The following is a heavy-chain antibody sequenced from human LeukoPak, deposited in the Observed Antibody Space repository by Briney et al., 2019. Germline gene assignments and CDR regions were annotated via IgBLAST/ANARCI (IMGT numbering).Heavy chain of an antibody. V-gene: IGHV4-38-2*02. Sequence: PSETLSLTCTVSGYSINSGYCWGWIRQPPGRGLEWIGGICHTGSTFYNPSLESRVTILVDTSTNQFSLSLTSVTAADTAVYYCARAREWLWYFDYWGQGTLVTVSS. CDR2: ICHTGST. CDR1: GYSINSGYC. CDR3: ARAREWLWYFDY. D-gene: IGHD3-3*01. J-gene: IGHJ4*02.